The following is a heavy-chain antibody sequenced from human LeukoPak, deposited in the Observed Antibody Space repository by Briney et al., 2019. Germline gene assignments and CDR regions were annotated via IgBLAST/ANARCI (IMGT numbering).Heavy chain of an antibody. Sequence: ASVKVSCKASGYTFTGYYMHWVRQAPGQGLEWMGWINPNSGGTNSAQKFQGRVTMTRDTSISTAYMELSRLRSDDTAVYYCPRDCSSTSCYTAYWGQGTLVTVPS. D-gene: IGHD2-2*02. CDR3: PRDCSSTSCYTAY. CDR1: GYTFTGYY. J-gene: IGHJ4*02. CDR2: INPNSGGT. V-gene: IGHV1-2*02.